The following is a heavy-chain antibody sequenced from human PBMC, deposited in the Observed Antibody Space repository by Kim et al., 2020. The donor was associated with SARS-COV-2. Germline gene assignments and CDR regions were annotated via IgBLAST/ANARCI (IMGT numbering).Heavy chain of an antibody. D-gene: IGHD3-16*01. CDR1: GFTFSNYA. Sequence: GGSLRLSCAASGFTFSNYAMNWVRQPPGKGLEWVSTISTGGDYTYYADSVKGRFTISRDNFKTTHYLEMNSLRAEETAVSCCSKDQPPGSGGYYGMDVWGKKTIVTFSS. CDR2: ISTGGDYT. V-gene: IGHV3-23*01. J-gene: IGHJ6*04. CDR3: SKDQPPGSGGYYGMDV.